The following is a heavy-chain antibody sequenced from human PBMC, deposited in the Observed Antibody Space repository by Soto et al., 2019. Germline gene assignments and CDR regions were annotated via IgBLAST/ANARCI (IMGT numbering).Heavy chain of an antibody. V-gene: IGHV3-64*01. D-gene: IGHD6-13*01. CDR1: GFTFSSYA. J-gene: IGHJ3*02. CDR3: AGGRQGSSWSKGDAFDI. CDR2: ISSNGGST. Sequence: GGSLRLSCAASGFTFSSYAMHWVRQAPGKGLEYVSAISSNGGSTYYANSVKGRFTISRDNSKNTLYLQMGSLRAEDMAVYYCAGGRQGSSWSKGDAFDIWGQGTMVTVSS.